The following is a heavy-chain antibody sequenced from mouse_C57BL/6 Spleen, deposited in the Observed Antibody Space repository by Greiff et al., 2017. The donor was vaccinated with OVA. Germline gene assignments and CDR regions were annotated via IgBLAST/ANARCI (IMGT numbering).Heavy chain of an antibody. CDR1: GYTFTSYW. J-gene: IGHJ2*01. Sequence: QVQLQQSGAELVRPGSSVKLSCKASGYTFTSYWMHWVKQRPIQGLEWIGNIDPSDSETHYNQKFKDKATLTVDKSSSTAYMQLSSLTSEDSAVYYCARGMGDYYGSSLGYWGQGTTLTVSS. D-gene: IGHD1-1*01. V-gene: IGHV1-52*01. CDR2: IDPSDSET. CDR3: ARGMGDYYGSSLGY.